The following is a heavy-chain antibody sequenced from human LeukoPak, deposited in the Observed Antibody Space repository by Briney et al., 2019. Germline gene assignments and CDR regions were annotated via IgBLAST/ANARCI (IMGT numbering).Heavy chain of an antibody. CDR3: ARYDGSPANYLDC. J-gene: IGHJ4*02. V-gene: IGHV4-59*08. CDR1: GGSISGYY. D-gene: IGHD1-26*01. Sequence: SETLSLTCTVSGGSISGYYWSWIRRPPGKGLEWIGWIHYSGSTKYNPSLKSRVTIFVDTSNNQFSLKLNSVTAADTAVYYCARYDGSPANYLDCWGQGNLVTFSS. CDR2: IHYSGST.